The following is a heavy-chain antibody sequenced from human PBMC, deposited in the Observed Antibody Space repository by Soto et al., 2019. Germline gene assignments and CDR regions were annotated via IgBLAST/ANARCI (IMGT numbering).Heavy chain of an antibody. CDR3: TIQNARGVPDY. CDR1: GFTFSNAW. Sequence: EVQLVESGGGLVKPGGSLRLSCAASGFTFSNAWMNWVRQAPGKGLEWVGRIKSKTDGGTTDYAAPVKGRFTISRDDSKNTLYLQMNSLKTEDSAVYYCTIQNARGVPDYWGQGTLVTVSS. J-gene: IGHJ4*02. CDR2: IKSKTDGGTT. V-gene: IGHV3-15*07. D-gene: IGHD3-10*01.